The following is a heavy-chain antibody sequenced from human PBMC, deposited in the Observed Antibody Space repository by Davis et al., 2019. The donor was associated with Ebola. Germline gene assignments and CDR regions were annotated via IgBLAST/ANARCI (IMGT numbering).Heavy chain of an antibody. Sequence: GGSLRLSCVASGFTFSSYSMHWVRQAPGKGLEWVANIKQDGSEKYYVDSVKGRFTISRDNAKNSLYLQMNSLRAEDTAVYYCARDPGSSWYFMDVWGKGTTVAVSS. CDR3: ARDPGSSWYFMDV. V-gene: IGHV3-7*01. J-gene: IGHJ6*04. D-gene: IGHD6-13*01. CDR1: GFTFSSYS. CDR2: IKQDGSEK.